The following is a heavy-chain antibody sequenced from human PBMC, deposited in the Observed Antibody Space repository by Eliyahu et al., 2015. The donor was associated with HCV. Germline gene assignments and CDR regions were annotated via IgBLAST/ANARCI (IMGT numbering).Heavy chain of an antibody. D-gene: IGHD3/OR15-3a*01. CDR1: GYTFTGYY. V-gene: IGHV1-2*04. J-gene: IGHJ4*02. CDR3: ARDLWAVKYYNYWTGYGGFNY. Sequence: QVQLVQSGAEVKKPGASVKVSCKASGYTFTGYYIHXVRQAPGQGLEWMGWINTNSGDTNYAQNFQGWVTMTRDTSISTAYMELSRRTSDDTAVYYCARDLWAVKYYNYWTGYGGFNYWGQGTMVTVPS. CDR2: INTNSGDT.